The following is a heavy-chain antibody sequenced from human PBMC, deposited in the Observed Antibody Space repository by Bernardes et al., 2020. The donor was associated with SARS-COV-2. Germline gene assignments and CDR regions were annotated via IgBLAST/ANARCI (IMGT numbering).Heavy chain of an antibody. Sequence: ASVKVSCKASGYTFTSYGISWVRQAPGQGLEWMGWISAYNGNTNYAQKLQGRVTMTTDTSTSTAYMELRSLRSDDTAVYYCARDRAARPGYYYYYGMDVWGQGTTVTVSS. J-gene: IGHJ6*02. CDR3: ARDRAARPGYYYYYGMDV. CDR1: GYTFTSYG. D-gene: IGHD6-6*01. V-gene: IGHV1-18*01. CDR2: ISAYNGNT.